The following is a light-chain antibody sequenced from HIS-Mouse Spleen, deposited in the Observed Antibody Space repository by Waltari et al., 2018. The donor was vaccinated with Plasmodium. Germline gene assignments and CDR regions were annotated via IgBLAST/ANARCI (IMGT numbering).Light chain of an antibody. Sequence: SYELTQPPSVSVSPGQTARITCSGDALPKKYAYWYQQKSGQAHVLVIYEDSKRPPGIPERFYGYSSGTMATLTISGAQVEDEADYYCYSTDSSGNHRVYGGGTKLTVL. CDR3: YSTDSSGNHRV. CDR2: EDS. CDR1: ALPKKY. V-gene: IGLV3-10*01. J-gene: IGLJ3*02.